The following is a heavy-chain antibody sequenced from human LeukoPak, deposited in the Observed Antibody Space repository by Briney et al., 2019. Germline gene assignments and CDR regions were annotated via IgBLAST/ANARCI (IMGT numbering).Heavy chain of an antibody. Sequence: GGSLRLSCAASGFTVGSSYMNWVRQAPGKGLEWVSLIYGGGNTYYADSVRGRFAISRDNSKNTLYLQMNSLRAEDTAVYYCARRGDGGRSFDYWGQGTLVTVSS. CDR2: IYGGGNT. J-gene: IGHJ4*02. V-gene: IGHV3-53*01. CDR1: GFTVGSSY. CDR3: ARRGDGGRSFDY. D-gene: IGHD4-23*01.